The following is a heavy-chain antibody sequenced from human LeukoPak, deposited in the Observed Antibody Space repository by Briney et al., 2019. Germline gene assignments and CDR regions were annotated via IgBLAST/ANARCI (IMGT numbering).Heavy chain of an antibody. CDR1: GGYINTADYY. CDR2: ISYSRTP. J-gene: IGHJ4*02. D-gene: IGHD4-17*01. V-gene: IGHV4-30-4*08. Sequence: SQTLSLTCNVSGGYINTADYYWTWIRQPPGKGLEWIGYISYSRTPYYNPSLDSRVTISLDTSKNQFSLKLNSVTAADTAMYYCARDRYGDFEDYWGQGTLVTVSS. CDR3: ARDRYGDFEDY.